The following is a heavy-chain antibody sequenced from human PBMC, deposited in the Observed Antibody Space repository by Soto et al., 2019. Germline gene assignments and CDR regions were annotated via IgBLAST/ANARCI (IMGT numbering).Heavy chain of an antibody. CDR3: ARVGTGSSTPLDI. CDR2: ITSASDYI. Sequence: GGSLRLSCVASGFMFTRSTMNFVRQSPGKGLEWVSSITSASDYIFYADSVKGRFTISRDNAKNSLYLQMNSLRAEDTAVYYCARVGTGSSTPLDIWGQGTMVTVSS. V-gene: IGHV3-21*01. J-gene: IGHJ3*02. D-gene: IGHD3-9*01. CDR1: GFMFTRST.